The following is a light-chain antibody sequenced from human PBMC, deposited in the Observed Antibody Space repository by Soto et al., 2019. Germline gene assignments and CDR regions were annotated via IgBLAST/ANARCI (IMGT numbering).Light chain of an antibody. CDR3: SSYTASRTK. CDR1: NSDIDTYIY. CDR2: DVS. Sequence: QSVLTQPASVSGSPGQSITISCTGTNSDIDTYIYVSWYQQHPGEAPKLLIYDVSNRPSGVSNRFSGSKSGNTASLTISGLQAEDEADYYCSSYTASRTKFGGGTKLTVL. J-gene: IGLJ2*01. V-gene: IGLV2-14*01.